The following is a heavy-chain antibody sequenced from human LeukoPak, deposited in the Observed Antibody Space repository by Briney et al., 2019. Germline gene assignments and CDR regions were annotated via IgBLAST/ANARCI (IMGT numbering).Heavy chain of an antibody. V-gene: IGHV4-34*01. Sequence: PSETLSLTCAVYGGSFSGYYWSWIRQPPGKGLEWIGEISHREVTNCNPSLKSRLTISVDTSKNQFSLKLSSVTAADTTVYYCARAGTYHDVLTGYYRDYFDSWGRGILVTVSS. CDR2: ISHREVT. D-gene: IGHD3-9*01. CDR3: ARAGTYHDVLTGYYRDYFDS. CDR1: GGSFSGYY. J-gene: IGHJ4*02.